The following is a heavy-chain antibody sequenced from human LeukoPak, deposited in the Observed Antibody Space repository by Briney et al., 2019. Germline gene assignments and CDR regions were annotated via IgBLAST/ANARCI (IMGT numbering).Heavy chain of an antibody. D-gene: IGHD2-21*02. J-gene: IGHJ3*02. Sequence: PSETLSLTCAVYGGSFSGYYWSWIRQPPGKGLERIGEINHSGSTNYNPSLKSRVTISVDTSKNQFSLKLSSVTAADTAVYYCARFRGDFTGSNDAFDIWGQGTMVTVSS. CDR2: INHSGST. CDR3: ARFRGDFTGSNDAFDI. V-gene: IGHV4-34*01. CDR1: GGSFSGYY.